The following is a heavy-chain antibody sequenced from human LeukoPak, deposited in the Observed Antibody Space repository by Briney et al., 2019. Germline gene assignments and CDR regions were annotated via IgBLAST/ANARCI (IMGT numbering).Heavy chain of an antibody. CDR1: GFTFSSYE. CDR2: ISSSGSTI. J-gene: IGHJ4*02. CDR3: ARESPGATRDY. V-gene: IGHV3-48*03. Sequence: PGGSLRLSCAASGFTFSSYEMNWVRQAPGKGLEWVSYISSSGSTIYYADSAKGRFTISRDNAKNSLYLQMDSLRAEDTAVYYCARESPGATRDYWGQGTLVTVSS. D-gene: IGHD1-26*01.